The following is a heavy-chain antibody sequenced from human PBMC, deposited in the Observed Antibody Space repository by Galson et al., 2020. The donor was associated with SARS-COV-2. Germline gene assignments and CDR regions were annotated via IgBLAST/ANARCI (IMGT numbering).Heavy chain of an antibody. CDR3: ARDGPWATMVRGVTESPKFDY. CDR1: GDSVSSNSAA. D-gene: IGHD3-10*01. V-gene: IGHV6-1*01. J-gene: IGHJ4*02. Sequence: SQTLSLTCAISGDSVSSNSAAWNWIRQSPSRGLEWLGRTYYRSKWYNDYAVSVKSRITINPDTSKNQFSLQLNSVTPEDTAVYYCARDGPWATMVRGVTESPKFDYWGQGTLVTVSS. CDR2: TYYRSKWYN.